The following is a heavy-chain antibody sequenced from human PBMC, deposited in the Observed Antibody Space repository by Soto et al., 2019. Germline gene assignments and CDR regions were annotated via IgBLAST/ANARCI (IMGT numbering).Heavy chain of an antibody. V-gene: IGHV1-8*01. J-gene: IGHJ6*01. CDR1: GYTFTSYD. Sequence: QVQLVQSGAEVKKPGASVKVSCKASGYTFTSYDINWVRQATGQGLEWMGWMNPNSGNTGYAKKFQGKVTMTRNTSLTTAYMDLSSLISEDTAVYYWAREMTTRGMDGWGQGTTVSVCS. D-gene: IGHD1-1*01. CDR2: MNPNSGNT. CDR3: AREMTTRGMDG.